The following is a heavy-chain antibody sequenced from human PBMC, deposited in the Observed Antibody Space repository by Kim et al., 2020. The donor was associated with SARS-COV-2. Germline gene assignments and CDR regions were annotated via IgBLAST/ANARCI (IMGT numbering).Heavy chain of an antibody. V-gene: IGHV4-39*01. CDR2: VYNSRST. CDR1: GGSISSSSYY. J-gene: IGHJ4*02. D-gene: IGHD3-22*01. CDR3: ARHRKGSGYYYDS. Sequence: SETLSLTCTVSGGSISSSSYYWGWIRQPPGKRLEWIGSVYNSRSTYYNPSLKSRVTISVDTSKSQFSLKLSSVTDADTAVYDCARHRKGSGYYYDSWGQGTLVTVSS.